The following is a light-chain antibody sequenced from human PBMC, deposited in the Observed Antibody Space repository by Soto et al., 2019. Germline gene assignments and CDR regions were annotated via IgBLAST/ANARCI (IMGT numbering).Light chain of an antibody. V-gene: IGKV1-9*01. J-gene: IGKJ3*01. Sequence: DIQLTQSPSFLSASVGDRVTITCRASQGISSYLAWYQQKPGKAPKLLIYAASTLQSGVPSRFSGSGSGTEFTLTISSLQPEDFATYSCQQLYSYPRTFGPGTKVDIK. CDR3: QQLYSYPRT. CDR1: QGISSY. CDR2: AAS.